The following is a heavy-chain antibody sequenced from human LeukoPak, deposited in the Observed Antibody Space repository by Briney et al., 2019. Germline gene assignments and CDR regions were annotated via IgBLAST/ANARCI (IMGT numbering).Heavy chain of an antibody. CDR2: ISYDGSNK. J-gene: IGHJ4*02. CDR1: GFTFSSYA. CDR3: ARVPGYCTNGVCSEYYFDY. D-gene: IGHD2-8*01. V-gene: IGHV3-30-3*01. Sequence: GGSLRLSCAASGFTFSSYAMHWVRQAPGKGLEWVAVISYDGSNKYYADSVKGRFTISRDNSKNTLYLQMNSLRAEDTAVYYCARVPGYCTNGVCSEYYFDYWGQGTLVTVSS.